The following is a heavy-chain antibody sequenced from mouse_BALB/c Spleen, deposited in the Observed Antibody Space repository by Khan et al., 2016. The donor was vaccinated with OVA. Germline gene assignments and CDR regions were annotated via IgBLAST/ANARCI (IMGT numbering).Heavy chain of an antibody. Sequence: QIQLVQSGPELKKPGETVRISCKASGYTFTTAGMQWVQKMPGKGLKGIGWINTNSGVPKYAEDFKGRFAFSLETSASTAYLQITNLKNEETATYYWASGYGYGWYFDVWGPGTTVTVSS. CDR3: ASGYGYGWYFDV. J-gene: IGHJ1*01. V-gene: IGHV9-4*02. CDR2: INTNSGVP. D-gene: IGHD2-2*01. CDR1: GYTFTTAG.